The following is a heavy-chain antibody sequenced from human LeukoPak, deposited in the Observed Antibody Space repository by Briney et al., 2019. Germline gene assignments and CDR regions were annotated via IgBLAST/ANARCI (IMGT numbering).Heavy chain of an antibody. D-gene: IGHD3-22*01. J-gene: IGHJ6*02. CDR2: ITYDGAFDGGKT. Sequence: GGSLRLSCEASGLSLSNYPMHWVRQAPGKGLEWITLITYDGAFDGGKTYYADSVKGRFTVSRDKSKNSLYLQMNSLRAEDTAVYYCARDFPRLYYDSSGYIYYYGMDVWGQGTTVTVSS. CDR3: ARDFPRLYYDSSGYIYYYGMDV. CDR1: GLSLSNYP. V-gene: IGHV3-30*07.